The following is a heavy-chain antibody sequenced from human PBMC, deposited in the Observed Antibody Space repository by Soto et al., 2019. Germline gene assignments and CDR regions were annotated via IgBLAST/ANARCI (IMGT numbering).Heavy chain of an antibody. CDR3: ALVERPPRLLRNDY. CDR2: ISADGGST. D-gene: IGHD1-1*01. Sequence: EVILLDSGGGLVQPGGSLRLSCVVSGLTFRSHTMSWVRQAPGKGLEWVSGISADGGSTYYEDSVRGRFTISRDNSRNTFYWEMSSLRVDDTAMYFCALVERPPRLLRNDYWGQGTLVTVSS. CDR1: GLTFRSHT. V-gene: IGHV3-23*01. J-gene: IGHJ4*02.